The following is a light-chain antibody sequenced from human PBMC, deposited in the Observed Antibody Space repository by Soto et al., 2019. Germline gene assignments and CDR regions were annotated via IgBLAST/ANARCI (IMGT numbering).Light chain of an antibody. V-gene: IGLV2-18*01. CDR3: SLYTSSSTFV. CDR2: EVS. CDR1: SSDVESYDR. J-gene: IGLJ1*01. Sequence: QSVLTQPPSVSGSPGQSVTISCTGTSSDVESYDRVSWYQQPPGTAPKLMLYEVSNRPSGVPDRFSGSKSGNTASLTISGLQAEDEADYYCSLYTSSSTFVFGTGTKSPS.